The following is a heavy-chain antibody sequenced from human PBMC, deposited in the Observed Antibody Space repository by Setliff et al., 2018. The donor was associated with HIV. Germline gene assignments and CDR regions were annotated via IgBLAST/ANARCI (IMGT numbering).Heavy chain of an antibody. CDR2: IYASGRT. J-gene: IGHJ4*02. CDR3: ARGRRSSGWYVYH. V-gene: IGHV4-61*09. CDR1: GGSISSGSYY. Sequence: SATLSLPCTVSGGSISSGSYYWSWIRQPAGKGLEWIGHIYASGRTNYNPSLKSRVTISVDTSTNQFSLKLSSVTAADTAVYYCARGRRSSGWYVYHWGQGTLVTVSS. D-gene: IGHD6-19*01.